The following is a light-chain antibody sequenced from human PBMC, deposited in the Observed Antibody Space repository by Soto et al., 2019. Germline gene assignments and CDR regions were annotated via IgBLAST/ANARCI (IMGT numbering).Light chain of an antibody. J-gene: IGKJ4*01. CDR1: QSISSW. V-gene: IGKV1-5*03. CDR3: HHYNSYPFT. CDR2: KAT. Sequence: DIQMTQSPSTLSAPVGDRVTITCRASQSISSWLAWYQQKPGKATKLLIYKATSLGGGVPSSFSGSGSWTEFTLTISTLQPDDFATYYCHHYNSYPFTFGGGTQVEIK.